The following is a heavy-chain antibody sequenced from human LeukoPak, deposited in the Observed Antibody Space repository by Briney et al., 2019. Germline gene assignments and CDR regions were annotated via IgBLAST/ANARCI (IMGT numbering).Heavy chain of an antibody. CDR1: GGSFRGYY. V-gene: IGHV4-34*01. J-gene: IGHJ5*02. CDR3: ARLKNLAAAAGPGWFDP. CDR2: INHSGST. D-gene: IGHD6-13*01. Sequence: PSETLSLTCAVYGGSFRGYYWSWIRQPPGKGLEWIGEINHSGSTNYNPSLKSRVTISVDTSKNQFSLKLSSVTAADTAVYYCARLKNLAAAAGPGWFDPWGQGTLVTVSS.